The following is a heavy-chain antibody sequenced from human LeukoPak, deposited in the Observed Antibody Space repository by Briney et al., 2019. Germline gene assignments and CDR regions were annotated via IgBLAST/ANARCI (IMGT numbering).Heavy chain of an antibody. CDR1: GFTFSSYT. CDR3: ARAAIAAARIYYYMDV. V-gene: IGHV3-21*01. D-gene: IGHD6-13*01. J-gene: IGHJ6*03. CDR2: ISSSSSYI. Sequence: GGSLRLSCAASGFTFSSYTMNWVRQAPGKGLEWVSSISSSSSYIYYVDSVKGRLTISRDNAKNSLYLQMNSLRAEDTAVYYCARAAIAAARIYYYMDVWGKGTTVTVSS.